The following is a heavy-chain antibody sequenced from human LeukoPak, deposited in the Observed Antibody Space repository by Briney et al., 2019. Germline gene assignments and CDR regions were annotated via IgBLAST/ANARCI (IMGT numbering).Heavy chain of an antibody. Sequence: KASQTLSLTCTVSGGSISSGSYYWSWIRQPAGKGLEWIGRIYTSGSTNYNPSLKSRVTISVDTSKNQFSLKLSSVTAADTAVYYCAISRGLHCSSTSCSRDWYFDLWGRGTLVTVSS. V-gene: IGHV4-61*02. J-gene: IGHJ2*01. CDR2: IYTSGST. CDR1: GGSISSGSYY. CDR3: AISRGLHCSSTSCSRDWYFDL. D-gene: IGHD2-2*01.